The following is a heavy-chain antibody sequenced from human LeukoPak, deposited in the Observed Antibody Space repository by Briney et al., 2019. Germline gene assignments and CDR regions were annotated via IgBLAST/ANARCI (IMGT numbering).Heavy chain of an antibody. J-gene: IGHJ4*02. V-gene: IGHV4-34*01. CDR2: INHSGST. Sequence: SETLSLTCAVYGGSFSGYYWSWIRQPPGKGLEWIGEINHSGSTNYNSSLKSRVTISVDTSKNQFSLKLSSVTAADTAVYYCARVGWVAVAGTRYFDYWGQGTLVTVSS. CDR1: GGSFSGYY. D-gene: IGHD6-19*01. CDR3: ARVGWVAVAGTRYFDY.